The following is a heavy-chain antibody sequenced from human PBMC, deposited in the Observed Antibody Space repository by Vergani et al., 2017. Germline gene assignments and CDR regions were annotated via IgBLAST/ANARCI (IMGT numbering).Heavy chain of an antibody. V-gene: IGHV3-33*01. CDR1: GFTFSSYG. J-gene: IGHJ5*02. CDR2: VWYDGSNK. CDR3: VRGGRGDHGDFWSRLGP. Sequence: VQLVESGGGLVQPGGSLRLSCAASGFTFSSYGMHWVRQVPGKGLEWVAVVWYDGSNKYYGDSVKGRFTISRDNSKNTLYLQMKSLRAEDTAVYYCVRGGRGDHGDFWSRLGPWGQGTRVIVSS. D-gene: IGHD3-3*01.